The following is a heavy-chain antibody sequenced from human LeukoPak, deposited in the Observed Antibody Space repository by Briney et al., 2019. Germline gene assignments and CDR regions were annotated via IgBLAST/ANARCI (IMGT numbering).Heavy chain of an antibody. CDR1: GDSVSSDSVT. CDR3: ARARGAAFDY. CDR2: AYYRSKRYN. J-gene: IGHJ4*02. Sequence: SQTLLLTCAISGDSVSSDSVTWNWIRQSPSRGLEWLGRAYYRSKRYNDYAVSVKSRININPDTSKNQFSLQLNSVTPEDTAVYYCARARGAAFDYWGQGTLVTVSS. V-gene: IGHV6-1*01. D-gene: IGHD2-15*01.